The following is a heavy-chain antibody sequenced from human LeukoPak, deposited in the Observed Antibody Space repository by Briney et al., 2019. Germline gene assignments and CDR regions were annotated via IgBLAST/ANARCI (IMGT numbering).Heavy chain of an antibody. D-gene: IGHD6-19*01. CDR2: IYYSGST. CDR1: GGSISSYY. Sequence: PSETLSLTCTVSGGSISSYYWSWIRQPPGKGLEWIGYIYYSGSTNYNPSLKSRVTISVDTSKNQFSLKLSSVTAADTAVYYCARLTASDSSGVDYWGQGTLVTVSS. CDR3: ARLTASDSSGVDY. V-gene: IGHV4-59*08. J-gene: IGHJ4*02.